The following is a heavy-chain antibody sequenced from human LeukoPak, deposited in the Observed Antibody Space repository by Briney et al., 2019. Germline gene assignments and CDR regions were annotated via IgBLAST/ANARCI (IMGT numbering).Heavy chain of an antibody. D-gene: IGHD3-3*01. CDR2: IYPGDSDI. Sequence: GESLKISCKGSGYSFTSYWIGRVRQMPGKGLEWMGIIYPGDSDIRYSLSFQGQVTISADKSISTAYLQWSSLKASDTAMYYCARPTGGYDFWSGYYYFDYWGQGTLVTVSS. CDR3: ARPTGGYDFWSGYYYFDY. CDR1: GYSFTSYW. J-gene: IGHJ4*02. V-gene: IGHV5-51*01.